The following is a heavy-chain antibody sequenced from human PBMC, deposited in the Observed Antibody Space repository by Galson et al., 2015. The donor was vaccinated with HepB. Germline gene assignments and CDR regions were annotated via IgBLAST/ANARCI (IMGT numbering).Heavy chain of an antibody. CDR1: GGSISNYY. V-gene: IGHV4-59*08. D-gene: IGHD3-10*01. J-gene: IGHJ6*02. Sequence: LSLTYTVSGGSISNYYWNWIRQPPGKGLEWIGYIYYSGSTNYNPSLKSRVTISIDTSKDQFSLKLSSVTAADTAVYYCATLGFGETYYYGMDVWGQGTTVTVSS. CDR3: ATLGFGETYYYGMDV. CDR2: IYYSGST.